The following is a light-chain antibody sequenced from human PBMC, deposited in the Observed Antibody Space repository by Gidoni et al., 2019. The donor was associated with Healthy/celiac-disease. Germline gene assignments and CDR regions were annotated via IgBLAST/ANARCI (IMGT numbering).Light chain of an antibody. CDR2: RNN. J-gene: IGLJ3*02. CDR1: SSNVGSNY. V-gene: IGLV1-47*01. Sequence: QSVLTQPPSASGTTGQRVTISCSGSSSNVGSNYVSGYQQLPGTAPKLLIYRNNQRPSGVPDRCSGSKSGTSASLAISGLRSEDEADYYCAAWDDSLSVLVFGGGTKLTVL. CDR3: AAWDDSLSVLV.